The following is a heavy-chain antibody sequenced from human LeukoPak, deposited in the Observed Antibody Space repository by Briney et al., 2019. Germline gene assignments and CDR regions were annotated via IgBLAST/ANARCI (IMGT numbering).Heavy chain of an antibody. CDR2: ISSSSSTI. Sequence: GGSLRLSCAASGFTFSSYSMTWVRQAPGKGLEWVSYISSSSSTIYYADSVKGRFTISRDNAKNSLYLQMNSPRDEDTAVYYCARDPHVVITYYYYGMDVWGQGTTVTVSS. V-gene: IGHV3-48*02. CDR3: ARDPHVVITYYYYGMDV. J-gene: IGHJ6*02. CDR1: GFTFSSYS. D-gene: IGHD3-22*01.